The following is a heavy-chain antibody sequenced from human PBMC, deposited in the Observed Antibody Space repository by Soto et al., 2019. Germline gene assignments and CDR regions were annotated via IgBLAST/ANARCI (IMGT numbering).Heavy chain of an antibody. V-gene: IGHV3-23*01. D-gene: IGHD3-3*01. CDR3: AAQGPYYDFWSGYYVDYYYYGMDV. CDR2: ISGSGGST. CDR1: GFTFSSYA. Sequence: EVQLLESGGGLVQPGGSLRLSCAASGFTFSSYAMSWVRQALGKGLEWVSAISGSGGSTYYADSVKGRFTISRDNSKNTLYLQMNSLRAEDTAVYYCAAQGPYYDFWSGYYVDYYYYGMDVWGQGTTVTVSS. J-gene: IGHJ6*02.